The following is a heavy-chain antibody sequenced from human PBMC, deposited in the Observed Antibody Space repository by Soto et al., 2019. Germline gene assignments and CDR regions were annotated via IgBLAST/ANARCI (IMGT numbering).Heavy chain of an antibody. CDR1: GFTFSTYA. CDR3: AKDRSGYSYDVFDY. J-gene: IGHJ4*02. CDR2: ISGSGGSI. D-gene: IGHD5-18*01. V-gene: IGHV3-23*01. Sequence: PGGSLRLSCAASGFTFSTYAMNWVRQAPGNGLEWVSAISGSGGSIHYADSVKGRFTISRDNSKNTLYLQMNSLRAEDTAVYYCAKDRSGYSYDVFDYWGQGTLVTVSS.